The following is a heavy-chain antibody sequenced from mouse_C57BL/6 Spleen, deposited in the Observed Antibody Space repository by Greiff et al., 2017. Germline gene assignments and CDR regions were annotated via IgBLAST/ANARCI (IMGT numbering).Heavy chain of an antibody. CDR2: IWSGGST. D-gene: IGHD1-1*01. V-gene: IGHV2-2*01. J-gene: IGHJ2*01. Sequence: QVQLQQSGPGLVQPSPCLSITCTVSGFSLTSYGVHWVRQSPGKGLEWLGVIWSGGSTDYNAAFISRLSISKDNSKSQVFFKMNSLQADDTAIYYGATSYYGSSGYFDYWGQGTTLTVSS. CDR3: ATSYYGSSGYFDY. CDR1: GFSLTSYG.